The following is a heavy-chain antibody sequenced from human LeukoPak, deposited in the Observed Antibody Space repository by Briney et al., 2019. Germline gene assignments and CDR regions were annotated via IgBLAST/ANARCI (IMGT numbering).Heavy chain of an antibody. V-gene: IGHV6-1*01. Sequence: SQTLSLTCAISGDSVSSNSAAWNWIRQSPSRGLEWLGRTYYRSKWYNDYAVSVKSRITINPDTSKNQFSLQLNSVTPEDTAVYYCARSGYSGYDSHWYFDLWGRGTLVTVSS. J-gene: IGHJ2*01. CDR1: GDSVSSNSAA. CDR3: ARSGYSGYDSHWYFDL. D-gene: IGHD5-12*01. CDR2: TYYRSKWYN.